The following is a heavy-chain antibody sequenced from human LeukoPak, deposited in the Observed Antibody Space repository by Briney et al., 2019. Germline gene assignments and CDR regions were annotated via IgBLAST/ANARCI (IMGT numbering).Heavy chain of an antibody. Sequence: GGSLRLSCAASGFTFSSYGMSWVRQAPGKGLEWVSAISGSVGSTYYADSVKGRFTISRDNSKNTLYLQMNSLRAEDTAVYYCAKVEDIVVVPAAPFDYWGQGTLVTVSS. CDR3: AKVEDIVVVPAAPFDY. D-gene: IGHD2-2*01. J-gene: IGHJ4*02. CDR1: GFTFSSYG. CDR2: ISGSVGST. V-gene: IGHV3-23*01.